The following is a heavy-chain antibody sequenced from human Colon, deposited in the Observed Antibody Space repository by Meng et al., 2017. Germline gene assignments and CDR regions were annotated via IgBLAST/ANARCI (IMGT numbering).Heavy chain of an antibody. D-gene: IGHD2-8*02. V-gene: IGHV4-4*02. CDR2: TYGSVNT. J-gene: IGHJ4*02. Sequence: QVQLQESGPGLVKPAGTLSLTCAVSGGSITNSNLWSWVRQPPGEGLEWIGQTYGSVNTAYNPSLKSRVTISVDKSKNQLSLTLSSVTAADTAVYYCAKNGAYCLEYWGQGILVTVSS. CDR1: GGSITNSNL. CDR3: AKNGAYCLEY.